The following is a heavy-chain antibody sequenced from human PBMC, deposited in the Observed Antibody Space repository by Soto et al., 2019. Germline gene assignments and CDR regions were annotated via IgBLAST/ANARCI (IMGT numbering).Heavy chain of an antibody. V-gene: IGHV4-61*02. Sequence: SETLSLTCAVSGGSIIGAGYSWIWIRKSAGKGLEWIGRIYATGTTDYNPSLKSRVMMSVDTSKKQFSLKLRSVTAADTAVYYCVRDGTKTLRDWFDPWGQGMSVTVSS. CDR2: IYATGTT. CDR1: GGSIIGAGYS. CDR3: VRDGTKTLRDWFDP. D-gene: IGHD1-1*01. J-gene: IGHJ5*02.